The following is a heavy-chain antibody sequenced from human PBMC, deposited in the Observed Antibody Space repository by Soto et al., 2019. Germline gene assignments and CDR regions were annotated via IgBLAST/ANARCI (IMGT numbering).Heavy chain of an antibody. J-gene: IGHJ6*02. CDR2: IYHSGST. Sequence: ASETLSLTCAVSGYSISSGYYWGWIRQPPGKGLEWIGSIYHSGSTYYNPSLKSRVTISVDTSKNQFSLKLSSVTAADTAVYYCARDHTTMVRGVTAHYYYGMDVWGQGTTVTVSS. CDR1: GYSISSGYY. V-gene: IGHV4-38-2*02. D-gene: IGHD3-10*01. CDR3: ARDHTTMVRGVTAHYYYGMDV.